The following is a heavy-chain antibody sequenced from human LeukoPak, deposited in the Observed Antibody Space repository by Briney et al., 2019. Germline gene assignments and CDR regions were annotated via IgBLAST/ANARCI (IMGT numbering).Heavy chain of an antibody. D-gene: IGHD6-13*01. CDR1: GYTFTSYD. Sequence: ASVKVSCKASGYTFTSYDINWVRQASGQGLEWVGWMNPKSGNTGYAQKFQGRVTMTRNTSINTAYMELSSLTSEDTAVYYCARGPSQQQPVLGYWFDPWGQGTLVTVSS. CDR2: MNPKSGNT. V-gene: IGHV1-8*02. J-gene: IGHJ5*02. CDR3: ARGPSQQQPVLGYWFDP.